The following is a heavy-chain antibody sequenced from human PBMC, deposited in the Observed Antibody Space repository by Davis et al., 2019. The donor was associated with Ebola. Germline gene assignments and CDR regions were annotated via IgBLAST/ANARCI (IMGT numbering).Heavy chain of an antibody. J-gene: IGHJ6*02. D-gene: IGHD6-13*01. CDR1: GYSFTSYW. CDR3: ASLIAAAGTDYYYYGMDV. Sequence: GESLKISCKGSGYSFTSYWIGWVRQMPGKGLEWMGRIDPSDSYTNYSPSFQGHVTISADKSISTAYLQWSSLKASDTAMYYCASLIAAAGTDYYYYGMDVWGQGTTVTVSS. V-gene: IGHV5-10-1*01. CDR2: IDPSDSYT.